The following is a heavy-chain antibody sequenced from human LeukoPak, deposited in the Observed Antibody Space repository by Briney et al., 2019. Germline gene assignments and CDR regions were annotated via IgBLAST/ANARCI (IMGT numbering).Heavy chain of an antibody. Sequence: GDSLKISCKGTGYSFSSYWIGWVRQMPGKGLEWMGIIYPGDSDTRYSPSFQGQVTISADKSISTAYLQWSSLKASDTAMYYCARQGCSGGSCYYDWENNWFDPWGQGTLVTVSS. CDR2: IYPGDSDT. D-gene: IGHD2-15*01. V-gene: IGHV5-51*01. J-gene: IGHJ5*02. CDR1: GYSFSSYW. CDR3: ARQGCSGGSCYYDWENNWFDP.